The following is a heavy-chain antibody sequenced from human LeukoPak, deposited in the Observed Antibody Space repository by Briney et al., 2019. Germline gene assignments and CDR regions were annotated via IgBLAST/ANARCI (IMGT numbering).Heavy chain of an antibody. Sequence: PGGSLRLSCVAPGFAFSTYGMHWVRQAPGKGLEWVAYVRSDGSHDSYADSVTGRFTISSDNSKNTLYLQMNSLRAEDTAVYYCAKDRRSGVVIAPLDYWGQGTLVTVSS. CDR2: VRSDGSHD. CDR3: AKDRRSGVVIAPLDY. D-gene: IGHD2-21*01. CDR1: GFAFSTYG. J-gene: IGHJ4*02. V-gene: IGHV3-30*02.